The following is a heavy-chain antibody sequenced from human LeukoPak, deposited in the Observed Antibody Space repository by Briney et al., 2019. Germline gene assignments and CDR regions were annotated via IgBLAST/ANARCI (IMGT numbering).Heavy chain of an antibody. CDR2: ISYDGSNK. J-gene: IGHJ4*02. V-gene: IGHV3-30-3*01. CDR3: ASSSGYSYEIDY. D-gene: IGHD5-18*01. CDR1: GFTFSSYA. Sequence: PGGSLRLSCAASGFTFSSYAMHWVRQAPGKGLEWVAVISYDGSNKYYADSVKGRFTISRDNSKTTLYLQMNSLRAEDTAVYYCASSSGYSYEIDYWGQGTLVTVSS.